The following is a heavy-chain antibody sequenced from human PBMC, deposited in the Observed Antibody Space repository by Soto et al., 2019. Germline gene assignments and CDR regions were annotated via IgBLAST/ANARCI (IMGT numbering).Heavy chain of an antibody. V-gene: IGHV4-59*01. Sequence: SETLSLTCTVSGGSISSYYWSWIRQPPGKGLEWIGYIYYSGSTNYNPSLKSRVTISVDTSKNQFSLKLSSVTAADTAVYYCARDKFSYYYGMDVWGQGTTVTVSS. CDR3: ARDKFSYYYGMDV. CDR1: GGSISSYY. J-gene: IGHJ6*02. CDR2: IYYSGST.